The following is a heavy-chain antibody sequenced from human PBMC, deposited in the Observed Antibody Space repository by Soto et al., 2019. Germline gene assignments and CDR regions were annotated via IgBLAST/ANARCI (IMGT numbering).Heavy chain of an antibody. CDR3: ARATPYSNYYYYYMDV. Sequence: SETLSLTCTVSGGSISSSSYYWGWIRQPPGKGLEWIGSIYYSGSTYYNPSLKSRVTISVDTSKNQFSLKLSSVTAADTAVYYCARATPYSNYYYYYMDVWGKGTTVTVSS. D-gene: IGHD4-4*01. CDR1: GGSISSSSYY. J-gene: IGHJ6*03. V-gene: IGHV4-39*07. CDR2: IYYSGST.